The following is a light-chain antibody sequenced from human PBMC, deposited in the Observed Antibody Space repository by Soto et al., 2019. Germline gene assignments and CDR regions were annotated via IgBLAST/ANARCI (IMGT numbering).Light chain of an antibody. CDR3: QQYYSTPGT. CDR2: WAS. V-gene: IGKV4-1*01. J-gene: IGKJ1*01. Sequence: DIVITQSPGSLSVSLGGRATINCKSSQSVLYSSNNKNYLAWYQQKPGQPPKLLIYWASTRESGVPDRFSGSGSGTDFTLTISSLQAEDVAVYYCQQYYSTPGTFGQGTKVDIK. CDR1: QSVLYSSNNKNY.